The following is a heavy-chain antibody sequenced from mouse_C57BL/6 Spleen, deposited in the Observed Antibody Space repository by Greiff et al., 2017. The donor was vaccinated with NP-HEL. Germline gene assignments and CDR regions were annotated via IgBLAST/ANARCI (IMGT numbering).Heavy chain of an antibody. CDR2: ISDGGSYT. Sequence: DVMLVESGGGLVKPGGSLKLSCAASGFTFSSYAMSWVRQTPVKRLEWVATISDGGSYTYYPDNVKGRFTISRDNAKNNLYLQMSHLKSEDTAMYYCARDTPYYAMDYWGQGTSVTVSS. V-gene: IGHV5-4*01. CDR3: ARDTPYYAMDY. CDR1: GFTFSSYA. J-gene: IGHJ4*01.